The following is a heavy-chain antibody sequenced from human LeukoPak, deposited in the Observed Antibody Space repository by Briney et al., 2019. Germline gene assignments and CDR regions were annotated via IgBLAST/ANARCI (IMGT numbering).Heavy chain of an antibody. CDR3: ARDLGSNGWYRRGLYNWFDP. V-gene: IGHV7-4-1*02. Sequence: ASVKVSCKASGYTFTSYAMNWVRQAPGQGLEWMGWINTNTGNPTYAQGFTGRFVFSLDTSVSTAYLQISSLKAEDTAVYYCARDLGSNGWYRRGLYNWFDPWGQGTLVTVSS. J-gene: IGHJ5*02. CDR1: GYTFTSYA. D-gene: IGHD6-19*01. CDR2: INTNTGNP.